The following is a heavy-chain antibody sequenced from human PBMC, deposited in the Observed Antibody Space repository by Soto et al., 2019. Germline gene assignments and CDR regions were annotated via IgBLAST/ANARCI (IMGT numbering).Heavy chain of an antibody. J-gene: IGHJ4*02. CDR2: IIPIFGTA. D-gene: IGHD3-10*01. V-gene: IGHV1-69*01. CDR3: ARRVWFGELQGVGEYYFDY. CDR1: GGTFSSYA. Sequence: QVQLVQSGAEVKKPGSSVKVSCKASGGTFSSYAISWVRQAPGQGLEWMGGIIPIFGTANYAQKFRGIVTITADESTSTAYMELSSLRSEETAVYYCARRVWFGELQGVGEYYFDYWGQGTLVTVSS.